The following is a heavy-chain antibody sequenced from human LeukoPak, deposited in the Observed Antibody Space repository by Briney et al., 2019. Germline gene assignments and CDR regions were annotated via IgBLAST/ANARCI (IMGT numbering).Heavy chain of an antibody. CDR2: ISYDGSNK. V-gene: IGHV3-30*03. D-gene: IGHD3-22*01. J-gene: IGHJ3*02. CDR1: GFTFSSYG. CDR3: ARGHGSSGFDAFDI. Sequence: PGGSLRLSCAASGFTFSSYGMHWVRQAPGKGLEWVAVISYDGSNKYYADSVKGRFTISRDNSKNTLYLQMNSLRAEDTAVYYCARGHGSSGFDAFDIWGQGTMVTVSS.